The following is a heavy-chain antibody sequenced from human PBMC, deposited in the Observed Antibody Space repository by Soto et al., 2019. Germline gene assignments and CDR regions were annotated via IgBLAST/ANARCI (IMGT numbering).Heavy chain of an antibody. Sequence: PGGSLRLSCAASGFTFSSYSMNWVRQAPGKGLEWVSYISSSSSTIYYADSVKGRFTISRDNAKNSLYLQMNSLRDEDTAVYYCARERVPAAKRGYYYGMDVWGQGTTVTGLL. V-gene: IGHV3-48*02. CDR1: GFTFSSYS. CDR2: ISSSSSTI. J-gene: IGHJ6*02. CDR3: ARERVPAAKRGYYYGMDV. D-gene: IGHD2-2*01.